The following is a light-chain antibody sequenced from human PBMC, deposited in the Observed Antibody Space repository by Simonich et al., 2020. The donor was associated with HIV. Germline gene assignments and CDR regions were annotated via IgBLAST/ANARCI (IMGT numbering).Light chain of an antibody. V-gene: IGLV2-14*01. CDR3: SSYTSFTVV. CDR1: SSDVGGYSY. J-gene: IGLJ2*01. Sequence: QSALPQPASVSGSPGQSITISCTGPSSDVGGYSYVSWSQQHPGKAPKLMIYDVTKRPSGVSNRFSASKSGNTASLTISGLQAEDEADYYCSSYTSFTVVFGGGTKLTVL. CDR2: DVT.